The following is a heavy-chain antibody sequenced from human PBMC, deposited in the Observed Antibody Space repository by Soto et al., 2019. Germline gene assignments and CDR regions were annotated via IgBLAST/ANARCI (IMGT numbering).Heavy chain of an antibody. Sequence: PGGSLRLSCAASGFTFSSYSMNWVRQAPGKGLEWVSYISSSSSTIYYADSVKGRFTISRDNAKNSLYLQMNSLRDEDTAVYYCARAGGFYYYDSSGFDYWGQGTLVTVSS. CDR3: ARAGGFYYYDSSGFDY. V-gene: IGHV3-48*02. D-gene: IGHD3-22*01. CDR2: ISSSSSTI. J-gene: IGHJ4*02. CDR1: GFTFSSYS.